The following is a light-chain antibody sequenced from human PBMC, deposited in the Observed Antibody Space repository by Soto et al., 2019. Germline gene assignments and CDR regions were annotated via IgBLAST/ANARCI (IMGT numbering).Light chain of an antibody. CDR2: EVN. CDR1: SSDIGGYNY. CDR3: SSYGGSNNVV. J-gene: IGLJ2*01. Sequence: QSALTQPPSASGSPGQSVTISCTGTSSDIGGYNYVPWYQQHPGKAPKLMIYEVNKRPSGVPDRFSGSKSANTASLTVSGLKADDEADYYCSSYGGSNNVVFGRGTKLTVL. V-gene: IGLV2-8*01.